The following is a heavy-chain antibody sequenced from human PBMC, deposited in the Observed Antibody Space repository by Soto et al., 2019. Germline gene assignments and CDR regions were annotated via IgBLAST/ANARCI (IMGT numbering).Heavy chain of an antibody. V-gene: IGHV3-33*01. CDR3: ARDPVGGYSYGPYYYGMDV. Sequence: TGGSLRLSCAASGFTFSSYGMHWVRQAPGKGLEWVAVIWYDGSNKYYADSVKGRFTISRDNSKNTLYLQMNSLRAEDTAVYYCARDPVGGYSYGPYYYGMDVWGQGTTVTVSS. D-gene: IGHD5-18*01. J-gene: IGHJ6*02. CDR1: GFTFSSYG. CDR2: IWYDGSNK.